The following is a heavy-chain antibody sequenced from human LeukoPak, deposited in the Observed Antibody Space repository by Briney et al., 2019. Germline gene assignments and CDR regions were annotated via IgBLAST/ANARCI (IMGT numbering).Heavy chain of an antibody. Sequence: GGSLRLSCAASGFTFNNYAMTWVRQAPGKGLEWVSTISGSGGSTYYADSVKGRFTISRDNSKNTLYLQMNTLRAEDTAVYYCAKEDHRGSDPPWFDPWGQGTLVTVSS. V-gene: IGHV3-23*01. D-gene: IGHD3-10*01. CDR3: AKEDHRGSDPPWFDP. J-gene: IGHJ5*02. CDR2: ISGSGGST. CDR1: GFTFNNYA.